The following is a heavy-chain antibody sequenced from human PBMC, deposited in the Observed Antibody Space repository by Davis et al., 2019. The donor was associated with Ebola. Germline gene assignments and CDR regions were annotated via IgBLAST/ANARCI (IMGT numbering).Heavy chain of an antibody. CDR3: AREITIFGVVIEPYYYYGMDV. Sequence: GESLKISCASSSFPFPSYCMHWVRQAPGKGLEWVAVIWYDGSNKYYADSVKGRFTISRDNSKNTLYLQMNRLRAEDTAVYYCAREITIFGVVIEPYYYYGMDVWGQGTTVTVSS. D-gene: IGHD3-3*01. V-gene: IGHV3-33*01. J-gene: IGHJ6*02. CDR1: SFPFPSYC. CDR2: IWYDGSNK.